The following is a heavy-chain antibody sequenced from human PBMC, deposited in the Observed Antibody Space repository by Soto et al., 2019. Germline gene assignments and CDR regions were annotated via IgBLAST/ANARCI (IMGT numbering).Heavy chain of an antibody. Sequence: ASVTFSCKTSGYTFGNSVITWVRPAPGQGLEWMGWISAYSGKTNSAQNFQGRVTMTTDRSTSTAYMELRSLTSDDTAIYYCASEGEPLVRLDYWGQGTLGTV. CDR3: ASEGEPLVRLDY. V-gene: IGHV1-18*01. CDR2: ISAYSGKT. J-gene: IGHJ4*02. D-gene: IGHD6-6*01. CDR1: GYTFGNSV.